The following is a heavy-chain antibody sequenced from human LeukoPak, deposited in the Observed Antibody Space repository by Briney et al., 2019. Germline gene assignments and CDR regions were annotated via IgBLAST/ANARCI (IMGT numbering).Heavy chain of an antibody. Sequence: GSLRLSCAASGLRFSRFWMSWVRQAPGKGLEWVANIEEDGSEKNYVDSVRGRFTISRDNAKKSLYLQMNSLRDGDTALYYCVAGATSFDPWGQGTLVTVSS. V-gene: IGHV3-7*01. CDR2: IEEDGSEK. CDR3: VAGATSFDP. D-gene: IGHD3-10*01. CDR1: GLRFSRFW. J-gene: IGHJ5*02.